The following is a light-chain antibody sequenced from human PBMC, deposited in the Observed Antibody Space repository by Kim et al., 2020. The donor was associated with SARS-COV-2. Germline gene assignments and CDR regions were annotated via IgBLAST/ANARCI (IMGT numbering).Light chain of an antibody. CDR1: SGHSSYA. Sequence: VKLTCTLSSGHSSYAIAWHQQQPEKGPRYLMKLNSDGSHSKGDGIPYRFSGSSSGAERYLTISSLQSEDEADYYCQTWGTGIHWVFGGGTQLTVL. J-gene: IGLJ3*02. CDR2: LNSDGSH. CDR3: QTWGTGIHWV. V-gene: IGLV4-69*01.